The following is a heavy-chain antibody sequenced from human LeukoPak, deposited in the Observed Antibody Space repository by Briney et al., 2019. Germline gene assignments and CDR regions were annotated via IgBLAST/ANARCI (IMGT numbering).Heavy chain of an antibody. CDR2: ITSSSSSI. D-gene: IGHD3-10*01. Sequence: PGGSLRLSCVASGFTFSSYSMNWVRQAPGKGLEWVSSITSSSSSIYYSDSLKGRFTISRDNAKNSLYLQMSSLRAEDTAVYYCATAYYYGSGRYNYYYYGMDVWGKGTTVTVSS. V-gene: IGHV3-21*01. CDR1: GFTFSSYS. CDR3: ATAYYYGSGRYNYYYYGMDV. J-gene: IGHJ6*04.